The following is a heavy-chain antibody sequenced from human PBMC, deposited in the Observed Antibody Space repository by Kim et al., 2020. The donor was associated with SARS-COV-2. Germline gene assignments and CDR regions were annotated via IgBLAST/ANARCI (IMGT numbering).Heavy chain of an antibody. D-gene: IGHD3-22*01. J-gene: IGHJ4*02. CDR3: ASSPRGYYSLYFDY. V-gene: IGHV4-34*01. CDR2: INHSGST. Sequence: SETLSLTCAVYGGSFSGYYWSWIRQPPGKGLEWIGEINHSGSTNYNPSLKSRVTISVDTSKNQFSLKLSSVTAADTAVYYCASSPRGYYSLYFDYWGQGILVTVSS. CDR1: GGSFSGYY.